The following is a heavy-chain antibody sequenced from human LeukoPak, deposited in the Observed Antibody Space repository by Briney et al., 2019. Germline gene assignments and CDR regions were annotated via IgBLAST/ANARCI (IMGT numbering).Heavy chain of an antibody. J-gene: IGHJ4*02. V-gene: IGHV3-11*01. Sequence: GGSLRLSCAASGFTFSDYYMSWIHQAPGKGLEWVSYISSSGSTIYYADSVKGRFTISRDNAKNSLYLQMNSLRAEDTAVYYCARDWGYCSSTSCPLDYWGQGTLVTVSS. CDR3: ARDWGYCSSTSCPLDY. D-gene: IGHD2-2*01. CDR2: ISSSGSTI. CDR1: GFTFSDYY.